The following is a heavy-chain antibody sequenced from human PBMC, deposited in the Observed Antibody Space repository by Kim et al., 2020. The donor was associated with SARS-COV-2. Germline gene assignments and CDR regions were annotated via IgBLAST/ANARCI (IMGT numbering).Heavy chain of an antibody. J-gene: IGHJ4*02. Sequence: SYSPSFQGQVTISADKSISTAYLQWSSLKASDTAMYYCAIKDIAMAPFDYWGQGTLVTVSS. V-gene: IGHV5-51*01. D-gene: IGHD5-18*01. CDR3: AIKDIAMAPFDY.